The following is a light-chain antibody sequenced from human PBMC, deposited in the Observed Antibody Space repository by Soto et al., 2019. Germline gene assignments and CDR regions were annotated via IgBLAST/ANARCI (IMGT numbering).Light chain of an antibody. CDR3: FSHRGGDSHV. J-gene: IGLJ1*01. CDR1: GSDVGGYNY. Sequence: QSALTQPPSASGSPGQSVTISCTGTGSDVGGYNYVSWYQQYPGKAPKLMIYGVTNRPSGVSNRFSGSKTGNTASLTISGLQAEDEADYYCFSHRGGDSHVFGTGTKLTVL. V-gene: IGLV2-14*01. CDR2: GVT.